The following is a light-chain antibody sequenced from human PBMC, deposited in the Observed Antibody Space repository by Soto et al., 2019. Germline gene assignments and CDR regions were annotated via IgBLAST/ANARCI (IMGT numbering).Light chain of an antibody. CDR3: QSYDSSLSGSV. J-gene: IGLJ2*01. V-gene: IGLV1-47*01. CDR2: RND. CDR1: SSNVGRNN. Sequence: QSVVTQPPSASATPGQRVIISCSGSSSNVGRNNVHWYQQFPGTAPKLLIYRNDQRPSGVPDRFSGSKSGTSASLAISGLRSEDEADYYCQSYDSSLSGSVFGGGTKLTVL.